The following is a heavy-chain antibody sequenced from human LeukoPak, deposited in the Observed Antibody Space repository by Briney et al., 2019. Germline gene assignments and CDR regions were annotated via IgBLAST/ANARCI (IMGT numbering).Heavy chain of an antibody. Sequence: GASVKVSCKASGGTFISYAISWVRQAPGQGLEWMGRIIPILGIANYAQKFQGRVTITADKSTSTAYMELSSLRSEDTAVYYCARERRYCSGGSCYSDYWGQGTLVTVSS. J-gene: IGHJ4*02. CDR3: ARERRYCSGGSCYSDY. D-gene: IGHD2-15*01. CDR2: IIPILGIA. CDR1: GGTFISYA. V-gene: IGHV1-69*04.